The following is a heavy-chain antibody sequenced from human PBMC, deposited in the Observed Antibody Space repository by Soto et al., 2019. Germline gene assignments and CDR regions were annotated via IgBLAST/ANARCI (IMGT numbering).Heavy chain of an antibody. CDR3: ARGGAVDTVTPMDV. Sequence: PGGSLRLSGASSVFNFSSYAMPWVRQAPGKGLGWVAVISYDRSNKYYADSVKGRFTISGDNSKNTLYLQMNSLRAEDTAVYSCARGGAVDTVTPMDVWGQGTTVTVSS. J-gene: IGHJ6*01. V-gene: IGHV3-30-3*01. D-gene: IGHD4-17*01. CDR1: VFNFSSYA. CDR2: ISYDRSNK.